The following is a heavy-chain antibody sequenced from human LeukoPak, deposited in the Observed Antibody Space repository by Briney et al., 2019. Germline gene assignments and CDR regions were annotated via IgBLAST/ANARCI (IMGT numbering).Heavy chain of an antibody. V-gene: IGHV4-34*01. Sequence: PSETLSLTCAVYGGSFSGYYWSWIRQPPGKGLEWIGEINHSGSTNYNPSLKSRVTISVDTSKSQFSLKLSSVTAADTAVYYCARLRVPAAATFDYWGQGTLVTVSS. CDR3: ARLRVPAAATFDY. CDR1: GGSFSGYY. J-gene: IGHJ4*02. CDR2: INHSGST. D-gene: IGHD2-2*01.